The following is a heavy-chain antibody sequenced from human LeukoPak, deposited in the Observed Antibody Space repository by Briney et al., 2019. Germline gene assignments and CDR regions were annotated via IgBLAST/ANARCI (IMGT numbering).Heavy chain of an antibody. Sequence: PSETLSLTCTVSGGSISSGGYYWSWIRQHPGKGLEWIGYIYYSGSTYYNPSLKSRVTISVDTSKNQFSLKLSSVTAADTAVYYCALSKLLWFGEPHWFDPWGQGTLVTVSS. V-gene: IGHV4-31*03. D-gene: IGHD3-10*01. CDR2: IYYSGST. CDR1: GGSISSGGYY. CDR3: ALSKLLWFGEPHWFDP. J-gene: IGHJ5*02.